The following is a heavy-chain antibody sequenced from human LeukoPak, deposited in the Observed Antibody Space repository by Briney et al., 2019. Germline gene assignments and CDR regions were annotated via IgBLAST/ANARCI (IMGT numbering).Heavy chain of an antibody. CDR2: ISGSGGST. CDR1: GFTFSSYA. J-gene: IGHJ4*02. Sequence: GGSLRLSCAASGFTFSSYAMSWVRQAPGKGLEWVSAISGSGGSTYYADSVKGRFTISRDNSKNTLYLQMNSLRAEDTAVYYCARGAAAGTYTYYFDYWGQGTLVTVSS. V-gene: IGHV3-23*01. D-gene: IGHD6-13*01. CDR3: ARGAAAGTYTYYFDY.